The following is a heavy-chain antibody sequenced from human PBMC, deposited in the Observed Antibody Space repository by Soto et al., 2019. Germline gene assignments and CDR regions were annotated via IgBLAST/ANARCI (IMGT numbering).Heavy chain of an antibody. D-gene: IGHD3-9*01. CDR2: IYHSGST. V-gene: IGHV4-4*02. CDR3: ARVPLIFTGYYRDYYYGMDV. Sequence: QVQLQESGPGLVKPSGTLSLTCAVSGGSISSSNWWSWVRQPPGKGLEWIGEIYHSGSTNYNPSLKSRVTISVDKSKNQFSLKLSSVTAADTAVYYCARVPLIFTGYYRDYYYGMDVWGQGTTVTVSS. CDR1: GGSISSSNW. J-gene: IGHJ6*02.